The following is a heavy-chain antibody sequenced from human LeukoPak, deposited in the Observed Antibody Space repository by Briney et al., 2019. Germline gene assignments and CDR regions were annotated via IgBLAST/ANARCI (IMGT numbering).Heavy chain of an antibody. CDR2: ISGSGGST. D-gene: IGHD2-21*02. Sequence: PGGSLRLSCAASGFTFSSYAMSWVRQAPGKGLEWVSAISGSGGSTYYADSVKGRFTISGDNSKNTLYLQMNSLRAEDTAVYYCAKQGPARIPIVVVTAMAHWGQGTLVTVSS. J-gene: IGHJ4*02. CDR3: AKQGPARIPIVVVTAMAH. V-gene: IGHV3-23*01. CDR1: GFTFSSYA.